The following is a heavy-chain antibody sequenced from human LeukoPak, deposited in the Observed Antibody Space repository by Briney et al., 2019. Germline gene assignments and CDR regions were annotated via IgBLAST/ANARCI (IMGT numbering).Heavy chain of an antibody. Sequence: GASVKVSCKASGYTFTSYDINWVRQATGQGLEWMGWMNPNSGNTGYAQKFQGRVTMTRNTSISTAYMELSSLRSEDTAVYYCARDHGPPRWGSPDGYYYMDVWGKGTTVT. CDR1: GYTFTSYD. CDR2: MNPNSGNT. V-gene: IGHV1-8*01. J-gene: IGHJ6*03. D-gene: IGHD3-16*01. CDR3: ARDHGPPRWGSPDGYYYMDV.